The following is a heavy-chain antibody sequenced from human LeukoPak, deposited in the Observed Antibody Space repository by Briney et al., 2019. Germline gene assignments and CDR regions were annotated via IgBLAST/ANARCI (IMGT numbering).Heavy chain of an antibody. J-gene: IGHJ2*01. Sequence: ASVKVSCKVSGYTLTELSTHWVRQAPGKGLEWMGGFDPEDGETIYAQRFQGRVTMTEDTSTDTAYMELSSLRSEDTAVYYCATPVGATGADWYFDLWGRGTLVTVSS. D-gene: IGHD5-12*01. V-gene: IGHV1-24*01. CDR2: FDPEDGET. CDR3: ATPVGATGADWYFDL. CDR1: GYTLTELS.